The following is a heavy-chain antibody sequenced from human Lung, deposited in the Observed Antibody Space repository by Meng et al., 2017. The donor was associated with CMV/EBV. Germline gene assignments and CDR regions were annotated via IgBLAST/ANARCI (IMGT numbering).Heavy chain of an antibody. CDR3: AKGLRYYYGMDV. Sequence: SCAASGFTFDDYAMHWVRQAPGKGLEWVSLISWDGGSTYYADSVKGRFTISRDNSKNSLYLQMNSLRAEDTALYYCAKGLRYYYGMDVWGQGNTVTVSS. CDR2: ISWDGGST. J-gene: IGHJ6*02. CDR1: GFTFDDYA. V-gene: IGHV3-43D*03. D-gene: IGHD6-19*01.